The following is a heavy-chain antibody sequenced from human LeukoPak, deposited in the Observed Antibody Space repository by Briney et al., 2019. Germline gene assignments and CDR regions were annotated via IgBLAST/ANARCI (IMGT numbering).Heavy chain of an antibody. CDR2: IYHSGST. D-gene: IGHD3-10*01. CDR1: GYSISSGYY. V-gene: IGHV4-38-2*02. CDR3: ARDHRSGYYYGSGSYYRAPYDWFDP. Sequence: KPSETLSLTCAVSGYSISSGYYWGWIRQPPGKGLEWIGSIYHSGSTYYNPSLKSRVTISVDTSKNQFSLKLSSVTAADTAVYYCARDHRSGYYYGSGSYYRAPYDWFDPWGQGTLVTVSS. J-gene: IGHJ5*02.